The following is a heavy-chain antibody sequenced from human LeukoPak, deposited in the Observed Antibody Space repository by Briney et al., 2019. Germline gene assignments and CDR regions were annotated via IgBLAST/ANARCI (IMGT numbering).Heavy chain of an antibody. CDR1: GFTFSSYW. J-gene: IGHJ4*02. CDR3: AREGYSSSWYFDY. V-gene: IGHV3-7*01. CDR2: IKQDGSEK. Sequence: GGSLRLSCAASGFTFSSYWMSWVRQAPGKGLEWVANIKQDGSEKYYVDSVKGRFTISRDNAKNSLYLQMNSLRAEDTAVYYCAREGYSSSWYFDYWGQGTLVTVSS. D-gene: IGHD6-13*01.